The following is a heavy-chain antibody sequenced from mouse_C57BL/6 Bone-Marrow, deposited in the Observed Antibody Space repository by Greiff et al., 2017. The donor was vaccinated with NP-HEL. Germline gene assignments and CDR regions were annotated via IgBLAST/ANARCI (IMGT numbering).Heavy chain of an antibody. CDR3: ARSSGYFFWYFDV. J-gene: IGHJ1*03. D-gene: IGHD1-3*01. CDR1: GYTFTGYT. CDR2: INPSSGYT. V-gene: IGHV1-4*01. Sequence: VQLQQSGAELARPGASVKMSCKASGYTFTGYTMHWVKQRPGQGLEWIGYINPSSGYTKYKQKVKDKATLTADKSSSTAYMQLSSLTSEDSAVYYCARSSGYFFWYFDVWGTGTTVTVSS.